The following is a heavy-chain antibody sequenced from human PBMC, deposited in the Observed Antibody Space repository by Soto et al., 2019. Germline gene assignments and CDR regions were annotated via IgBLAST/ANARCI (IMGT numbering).Heavy chain of an antibody. CDR2: IYSGVNT. Sequence: PGGSLRLSCAAAGFSVGTSHISWVRQAPGKGLEWVSVIYSGVNTHYADSVKGRFTISRDNSKNTLYLQMNTLRAEDTAVYYCAKDNYGGNRGYDPWGQGTLVTVSS. CDR1: GFSVGTSH. D-gene: IGHD2-15*01. J-gene: IGHJ5*02. V-gene: IGHV3-53*01. CDR3: AKDNYGGNRGYDP.